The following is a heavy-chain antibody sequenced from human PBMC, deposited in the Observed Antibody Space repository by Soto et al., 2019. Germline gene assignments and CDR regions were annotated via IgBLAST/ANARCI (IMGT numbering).Heavy chain of an antibody. D-gene: IGHD2-15*01. Sequence: ASVKVSCKASGYTFTSYGISWVRQAPGQGLEWMGWISAYNGNTNYAQKLQGRVTMTTDTSTSTAYMELRSLRSDDTAVYYCARLSGCAAVYYYYYGMDGWGQGTTVTVSS. CDR2: ISAYNGNT. CDR3: ARLSGCAAVYYYYYGMDG. V-gene: IGHV1-18*01. J-gene: IGHJ6*02. CDR1: GYTFTSYG.